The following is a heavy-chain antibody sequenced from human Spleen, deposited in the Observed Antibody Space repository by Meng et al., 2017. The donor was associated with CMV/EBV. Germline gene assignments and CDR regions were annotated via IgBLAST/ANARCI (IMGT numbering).Heavy chain of an antibody. D-gene: IGHD6-13*01. CDR1: GFAFNTYT. CDR2: ISSGSSTM. J-gene: IGHJ4*02. V-gene: IGHV3-48*04. CDR3: AKAFSASWYREYYDD. Sequence: GESLKISCAASGFAFNTYTMNWVRQAPGKGLEWVSYISSGSSTMYYADSVKGRFTVSRDNAKNSLYLQMSSLRADDTALYYCAKAFSASWYREYYDDWGQGTLVTVSS.